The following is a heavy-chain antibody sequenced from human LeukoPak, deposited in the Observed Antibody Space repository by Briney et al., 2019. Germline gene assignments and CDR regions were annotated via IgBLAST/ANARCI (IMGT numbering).Heavy chain of an antibody. Sequence: GGSLRLSCAASGFTFSSYSMNWVRQAPGKGLEWVSYISSSSSTLYYADSVKGRFTISRDNAKNSLYLQMNSLRAEDTAVYYCARGVGYSSSWCDYWGQGTLVTVSS. J-gene: IGHJ4*02. CDR2: ISSSSSTL. CDR3: ARGVGYSSSWCDY. V-gene: IGHV3-48*04. D-gene: IGHD6-13*01. CDR1: GFTFSSYS.